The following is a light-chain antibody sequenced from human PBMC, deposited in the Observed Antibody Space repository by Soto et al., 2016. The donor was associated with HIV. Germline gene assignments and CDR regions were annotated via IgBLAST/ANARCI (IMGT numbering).Light chain of an antibody. J-gene: IGKJ1*01. CDR3: QQYYSTPQT. Sequence: DIQMTQSPSTLSASVGDRVTITCRASQSINSWLAWYQQKAGKAPKLLIYKASSLESGVPSRFSGSGSGTEFTLTISSLQPDDFATYYCQQYYSTPQTFGQGTKVEIK. V-gene: IGKV1-5*03. CDR1: QSINSW. CDR2: KAS.